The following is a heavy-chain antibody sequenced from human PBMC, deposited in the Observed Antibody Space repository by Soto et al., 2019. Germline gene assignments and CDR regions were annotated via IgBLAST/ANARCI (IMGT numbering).Heavy chain of an antibody. CDR2: ISYDGSNK. CDR3: ARAAGYSGYANWGYYYYYMDV. D-gene: IGHD5-12*01. J-gene: IGHJ6*03. CDR1: GFTFSSYG. Sequence: GGSLRLSCAASGFTFSSYGMHWVRQAPGKGLEWVAVISYDGSNKYYADSVKGRFTISRDNSKNTLYLQMNSLRAEDTAVYYCARAAGYSGYANWGYYYYYMDVWGKGTTVTVSS. V-gene: IGHV3-30*03.